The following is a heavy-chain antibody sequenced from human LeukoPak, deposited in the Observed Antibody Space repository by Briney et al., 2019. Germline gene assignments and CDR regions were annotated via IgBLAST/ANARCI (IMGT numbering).Heavy chain of an antibody. J-gene: IGHJ4*02. D-gene: IGHD3-10*01. Sequence: ASVKVSCKASRYTFTDYYMHWVRQAPGQGLEWMGWINPNSGGTNYAQKFQGRVTMTRNTSISTAYMELSSLRSEDTAVYYCARTQGLSGITMVRGVIVPFDYWGQGTLVTVSS. CDR3: ARTQGLSGITMVRGVIVPFDY. CDR1: RYTFTDYY. V-gene: IGHV1-2*02. CDR2: INPNSGGT.